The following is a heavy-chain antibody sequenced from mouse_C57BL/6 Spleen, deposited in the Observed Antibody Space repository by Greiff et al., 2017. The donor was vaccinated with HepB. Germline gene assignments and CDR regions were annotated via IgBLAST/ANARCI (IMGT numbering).Heavy chain of an antibody. Sequence: EVQGVESGGGLVKPGGSLKLSCAASGFTFSDYGMHWVRQAPEKGLEWVAYISSGSSTIYYADTVKGRFTIPRDNAKNTLFLQMTSLRSEDTSMYYCAVSTHYAMDYWGQVTSVTVSS. CDR3: AVSTHYAMDY. V-gene: IGHV5-17*01. J-gene: IGHJ4*01. CDR1: GFTFSDYG. CDR2: ISSGSSTI. D-gene: IGHD2-1*01.